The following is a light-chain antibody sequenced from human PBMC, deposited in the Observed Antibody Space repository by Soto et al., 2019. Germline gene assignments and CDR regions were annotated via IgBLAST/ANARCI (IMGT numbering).Light chain of an antibody. J-gene: IGKJ3*01. CDR3: QQSDSYPLT. Sequence: DIPMTQSPSTLSASVGDRVTITCRASQSISSWLAWYQQKPGKAPKVLIYKASSLESGVPSRFSGSGSGTEFTLTISSLQPDDFATYYCQQSDSYPLTFGPGTKVDIK. V-gene: IGKV1-5*03. CDR1: QSISSW. CDR2: KAS.